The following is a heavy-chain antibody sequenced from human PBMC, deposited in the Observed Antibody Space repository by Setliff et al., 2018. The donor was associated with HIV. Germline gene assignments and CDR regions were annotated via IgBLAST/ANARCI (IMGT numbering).Heavy chain of an antibody. CDR2: IYHSGST. V-gene: IGHV4-30-2*01. CDR3: ATLDPSGGNFLAY. J-gene: IGHJ4*02. Sequence: NPSETLSLTCSVSGGSISSGGYSWSWIRQPPGKGLEWIGYIYHSGSTSYNPSLKSRVTISVDRYKNQFYLKLSSVTAADTAVYYCATLDPSGGNFLAYWGQGTLVTVS. D-gene: IGHD2-21*02. CDR1: GGSISSGGYS.